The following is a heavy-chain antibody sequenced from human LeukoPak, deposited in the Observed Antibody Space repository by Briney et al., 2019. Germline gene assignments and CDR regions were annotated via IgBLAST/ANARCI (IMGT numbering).Heavy chain of an antibody. D-gene: IGHD6-13*01. Sequence: SETLSLTCSVSGDSITYFYWSWIRQAAGKGLEWIGRIESSGSTDYNASLKSRVTMSVDTSKNQLSLKVISVTAADTAIYYCARGVRGSSWLSFDYWGQGTLVIVSS. J-gene: IGHJ4*02. V-gene: IGHV4-4*07. CDR2: IESSGST. CDR3: ARGVRGSSWLSFDY. CDR1: GDSITYFY.